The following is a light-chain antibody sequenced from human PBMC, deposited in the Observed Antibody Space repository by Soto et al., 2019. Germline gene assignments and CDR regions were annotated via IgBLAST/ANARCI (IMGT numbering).Light chain of an antibody. J-gene: IGKJ5*01. CDR1: QDISTY. CDR3: QHYTLYSAP. CDR2: GAS. V-gene: IGKV1-5*01. Sequence: RLTQSPSSLSASVGDTVTISCRASQDISTYLAWDQQKPGKAPTLLIFGASSLHNGVPPRFSGSGSGSEFTLTINRLPPDDFATYFCQHYTLYSAPFGQGTRV.